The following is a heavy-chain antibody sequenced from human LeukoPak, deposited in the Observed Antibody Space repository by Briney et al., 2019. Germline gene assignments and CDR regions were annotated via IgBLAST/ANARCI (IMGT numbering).Heavy chain of an antibody. V-gene: IGHV4-4*07. D-gene: IGHD4-11*01. J-gene: IGHJ5*02. CDR3: AKNTDDYTWFDP. CDR2: IYTSGST. CDR1: GGSISSYD. Sequence: SETLSLTCTVSGGSISSYDWSWIRQPAGKGLEWIGRIYTSGSTNYNPSLKSRVTMSVDTSKNQFSLKLSSVTAADTAVYYCAKNTDDYTWFDPWGQGTLVTVSS.